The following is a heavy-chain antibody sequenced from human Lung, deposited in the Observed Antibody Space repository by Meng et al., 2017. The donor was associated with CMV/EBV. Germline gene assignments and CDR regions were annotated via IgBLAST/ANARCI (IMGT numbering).Heavy chain of an antibody. D-gene: IGHD1-26*01. CDR2: IWYDGSEK. J-gene: IGHJ4*02. CDR3: AKGAGSVGSIHFDY. V-gene: IGHV3-33*06. Sequence: GGSLRLXCAASGFIFSSYGMHWVRQAPGKGLEWVAVIWYDGSEKYYADSVKGRFIISRDNSRNMLYLQMSSLRAEDTAVYYCAKGAGSVGSIHFDYWGQGNXVTVAS. CDR1: GFIFSSYG.